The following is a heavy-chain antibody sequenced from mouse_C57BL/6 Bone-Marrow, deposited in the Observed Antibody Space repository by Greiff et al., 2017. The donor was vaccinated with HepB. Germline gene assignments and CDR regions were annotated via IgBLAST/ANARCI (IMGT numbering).Heavy chain of an antibody. CDR2: IYPRSGNP. Sequence: VQLQQSGAELARPGASVKLSCKVSGYTFTTFGISWVKQRQGQGLEWIGEIYPRSGNPYYNEKFKGKATLTADKSSSTAYMELRSLTSEDSAVYFCARGDYYGSSLRFAYWGQGTLVTVSA. V-gene: IGHV1-81*01. CDR1: GYTFTTFG. CDR3: ARGDYYGSSLRFAY. D-gene: IGHD1-1*01. J-gene: IGHJ3*01.